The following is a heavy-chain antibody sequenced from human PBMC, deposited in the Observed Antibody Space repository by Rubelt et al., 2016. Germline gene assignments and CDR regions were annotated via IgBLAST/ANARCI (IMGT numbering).Heavy chain of an antibody. CDR3: ARAKYSSRGVIDY. CDR1: GGSFSGYY. Sequence: QVQLQQWGAGLLKPSETLSLTCAVYGGSFSGYYWSWIRQPPGKGLEWIGEINHSGSTNYNLSLKGRVTISVDTSKNQFSLKLSSVTAADTAVYYCARAKYSSRGVIDYWGQGTLVTVSS. J-gene: IGHJ4*02. D-gene: IGHD6-13*01. V-gene: IGHV4-34*01. CDR2: INHSGST.